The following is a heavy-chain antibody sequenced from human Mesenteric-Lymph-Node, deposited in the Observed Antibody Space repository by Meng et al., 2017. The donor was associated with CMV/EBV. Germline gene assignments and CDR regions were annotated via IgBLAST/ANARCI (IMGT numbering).Heavy chain of an antibody. D-gene: IGHD3-10*01. CDR2: IRGDGRDA. J-gene: IGHJ4*02. V-gene: IGHV3-74*01. Sequence: VSGISFSTYWMHWVRQAPGKGLVWVERIRGDGRDATYGDSVEGRITISRDNAKNTMYLQMNSLRAEDTAMYYCGRDRVFGSGSLDFWGQGTQVTVSS. CDR3: GRDRVFGSGSLDF. CDR1: GISFSTYW.